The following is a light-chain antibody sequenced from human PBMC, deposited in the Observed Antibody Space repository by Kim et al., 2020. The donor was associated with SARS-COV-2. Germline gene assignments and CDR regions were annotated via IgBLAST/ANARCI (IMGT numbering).Light chain of an antibody. CDR2: GRN. J-gene: IGLJ2*01. CDR3: NSRDSSDNLV. CDR1: SLRNCY. V-gene: IGLV3-19*01. Sequence: VALGQTVRITGQGDSLRNCYATWYQQKPRPAPVLVIYGRNNRPSGIPDRFSGASSGNTASLTISGAQADDEADYYCNSRDSSDNLVFGGGTKLTVL.